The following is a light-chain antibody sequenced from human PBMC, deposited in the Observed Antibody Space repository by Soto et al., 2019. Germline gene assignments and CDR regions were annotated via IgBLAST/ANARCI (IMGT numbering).Light chain of an antibody. J-gene: IGKJ5*01. Sequence: EIVLTQSPATLSLSPGERATLSCRASQTVSSYLAWYQQKPGQAPRLLIYDASNRATGIPARFSGSGSGTAFTLTISSLEPEDLAVYYCQQRNGWTLTFGQGTRLEIK. V-gene: IGKV3-11*01. CDR1: QTVSSY. CDR2: DAS. CDR3: QQRNGWTLT.